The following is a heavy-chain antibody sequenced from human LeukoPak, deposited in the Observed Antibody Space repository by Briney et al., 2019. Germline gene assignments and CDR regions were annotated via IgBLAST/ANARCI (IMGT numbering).Heavy chain of an antibody. V-gene: IGHV3-23*01. CDR2: ISGSGGST. D-gene: IGHD3-22*01. Sequence: GGTLRLSCAASGFTFSSYGMSWVRQAPGKGLEWVSAISGSGGSTYYADSVKGRFTISRDNSKNTLYLQMNSLRAEDTAVYYCAKDPTDFDSSGQTYFDYWGQGTLVTVSS. J-gene: IGHJ4*02. CDR3: AKDPTDFDSSGQTYFDY. CDR1: GFTFSSYG.